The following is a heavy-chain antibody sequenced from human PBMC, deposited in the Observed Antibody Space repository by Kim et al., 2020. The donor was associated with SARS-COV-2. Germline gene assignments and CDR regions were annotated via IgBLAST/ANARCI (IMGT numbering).Heavy chain of an antibody. Sequence: GESLKISCKGSGYSFTSYWISWVRQMPGKGLEWMGRIDPSDSYTNYSPSFQGHVTIPADKSIRTAYLQWSSLKASDTAMYYCAGFVWVGGPYYFDYWGQGTLVTVSS. D-gene: IGHD3-16*01. CDR1: GYSFTSYW. CDR2: IDPSDSYT. J-gene: IGHJ4*02. CDR3: AGFVWVGGPYYFDY. V-gene: IGHV5-10-1*01.